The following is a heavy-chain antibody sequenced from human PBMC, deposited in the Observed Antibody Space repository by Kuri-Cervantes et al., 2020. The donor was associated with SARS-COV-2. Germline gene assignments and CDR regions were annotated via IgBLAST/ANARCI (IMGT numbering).Heavy chain of an antibody. Sequence: GGSLRLSCAASGFTFSSYWMSWVRQAPGKGLEWVANIKQDGSEKYYVDSVKGRFTISRDNAKNSLYLQMNSLGAEDTAVYYCASTASGSAAPFDYWDQGTLVTVSS. V-gene: IGHV3-7*01. J-gene: IGHJ4*02. CDR3: ASTASGSAAPFDY. CDR1: GFTFSSYW. CDR2: IKQDGSEK. D-gene: IGHD2-2*01.